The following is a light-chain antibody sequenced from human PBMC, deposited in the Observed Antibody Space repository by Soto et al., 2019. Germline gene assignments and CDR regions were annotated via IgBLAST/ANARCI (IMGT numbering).Light chain of an antibody. CDR1: SSNIVAGYD. V-gene: IGLV1-40*01. Sequence: QSVLTQPPSVSGAPGQRVTISCTGSSSNIVAGYDVHWYQQLPGTAPKLLIYGNSNRPSGVPDRFSGSKSGTSASLAITGLQAEDEADYYCQSYDSSLSGSSVVFGGGTKVTVL. J-gene: IGLJ2*01. CDR2: GNS. CDR3: QSYDSSLSGSSVV.